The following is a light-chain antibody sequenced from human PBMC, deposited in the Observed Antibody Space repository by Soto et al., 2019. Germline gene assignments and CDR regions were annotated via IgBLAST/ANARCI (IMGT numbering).Light chain of an antibody. CDR2: AGS. CDR3: QQSYSTPIT. J-gene: IGKJ5*01. CDR1: QSISNH. V-gene: IGKV1-39*01. Sequence: VPMSPSPSSLSASQEHTIIITCRASQSISNHLNWYQQKPGKAPKVLIYAGSNLQSGVPSRFSGSGPGTDFTLTISSLQPEDFATYYCQQSYSTPITFGQGTRLEIK.